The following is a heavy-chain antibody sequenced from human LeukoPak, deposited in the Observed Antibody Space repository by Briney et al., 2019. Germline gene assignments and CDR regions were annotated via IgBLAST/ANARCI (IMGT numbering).Heavy chain of an antibody. V-gene: IGHV1-2*02. J-gene: IGHJ5*02. D-gene: IGHD2-2*01. CDR3: ARVGACSSTSCTPYARFDP. CDR1: GYTFNDYY. Sequence: ASVKVSCSTSGYTFNDYYMHWVRQAPGQGLEWMGWINTNSGGTNYAQKFQGRVTMTRDTSISTTYMELSRLRSDDTAIYYCARVGACSSTSCTPYARFDPWGQGTLVTVSS. CDR2: INTNSGGT.